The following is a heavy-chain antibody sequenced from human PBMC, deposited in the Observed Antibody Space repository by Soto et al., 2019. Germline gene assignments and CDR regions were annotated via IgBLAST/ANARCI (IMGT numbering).Heavy chain of an antibody. CDR2: ISYDGSNK. Sequence: PGGSLRLSCAASGFTFSSYAMHWVRQAPGKGLGWVAVISYDGSNKYYADSVKGRFTISRDNSKNTLYLQMNSLRAEDTAVYYCARGGFQYQSSYYYGMDVWGQGTTVTVSS. CDR1: GFTFSSYA. CDR3: ARGGFQYQSSYYYGMDV. V-gene: IGHV3-30-3*01. J-gene: IGHJ6*02. D-gene: IGHD2-2*01.